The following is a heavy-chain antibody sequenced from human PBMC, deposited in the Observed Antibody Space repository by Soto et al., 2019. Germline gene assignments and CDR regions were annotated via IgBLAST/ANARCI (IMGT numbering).Heavy chain of an antibody. J-gene: IGHJ6*02. Sequence: QVQLVQSGAEVKKPGSSVKVSCKASGGTFSSYAISWVRQAPGQGLEWMGGIIPIFGTANYAQKFQGRVTITADKSRGTAYRGLSSLSREDRAVYYGGRGGETYDWAPGRGAHGYGMDVWGQGTTVTVSS. CDR3: GRGGETYDWAPGRGAHGYGMDV. D-gene: IGHD1-20*01. CDR2: IIPIFGTA. V-gene: IGHV1-69*06. CDR1: GGTFSSYA.